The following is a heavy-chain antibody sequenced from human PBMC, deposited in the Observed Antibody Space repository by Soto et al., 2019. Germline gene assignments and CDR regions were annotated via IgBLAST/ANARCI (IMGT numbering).Heavy chain of an antibody. D-gene: IGHD6-19*01. CDR1: KYTFTAYY. CDR2: INPNGGGT. V-gene: IGHV1-2*02. CDR3: ATSSDWSPLLDF. Sequence: ASVTVSCKASKYTFTAYYLDWVRQAPGQRLEWMGWINPNGGGTIYAQDFQGRLTMTRDTSITTAYMELSRLTSDDTAFYFCATSSDWSPLLDFWGQGTLVTVS. J-gene: IGHJ4*02.